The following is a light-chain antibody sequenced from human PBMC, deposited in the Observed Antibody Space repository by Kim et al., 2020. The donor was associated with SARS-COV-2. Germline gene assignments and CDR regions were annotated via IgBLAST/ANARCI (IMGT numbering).Light chain of an antibody. J-gene: IGLJ1*01. CDR1: SSDIGEYDF. CDR2: EVT. CDR3: CAYAGLSTLV. V-gene: IGLV2-8*01. Sequence: GQSVTITCTGTSSDIGEYDFVSWDQQRPGQVPKLVIYEVTKRPSGVPDRFSGSKSGNTASLTVSGLQSEDEAQYYCCAYAGLSTLVFGTGTKVTVL.